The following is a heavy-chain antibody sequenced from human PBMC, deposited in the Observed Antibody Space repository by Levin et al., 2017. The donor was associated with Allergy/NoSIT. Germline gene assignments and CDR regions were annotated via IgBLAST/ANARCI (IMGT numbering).Heavy chain of an antibody. J-gene: IGHJ6*02. D-gene: IGHD3-16*01. Sequence: PGGSLRLSCAASGFTFSSYAMHWVRQAPGKGLEWVAGISYDGSNKYYADSVKGRFTISRDKSKNTLYLQMNSLRAEDTAVYYCAREGDDYSGMDVWGQGTTVTVSS. CDR2: ISYDGSNK. CDR3: AREGDDYSGMDV. CDR1: GFTFSSYA. V-gene: IGHV3-30*04.